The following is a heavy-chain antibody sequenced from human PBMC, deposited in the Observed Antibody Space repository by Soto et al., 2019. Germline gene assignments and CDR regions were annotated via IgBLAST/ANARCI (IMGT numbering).Heavy chain of an antibody. D-gene: IGHD3-10*01. CDR3: VKDMEHSLVRGCFDP. J-gene: IGHJ5*02. CDR1: GFNFSTHG. V-gene: IGHV3-30*18. Sequence: QVQLVESGGGEAQPGRSLRLSCAASGFNFSTHGMHWVRQAPGKGLEWVAVMSYDGVRKYYADSVMGRLTITRDTSKNTVYLQMKSLRPEDTDVYYCVKDMEHSLVRGCFDPWGQGTLVIVSS. CDR2: MSYDGVRK.